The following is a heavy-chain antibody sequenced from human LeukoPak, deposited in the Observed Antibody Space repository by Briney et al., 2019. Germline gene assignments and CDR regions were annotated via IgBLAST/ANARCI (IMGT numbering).Heavy chain of an antibody. D-gene: IGHD3-16*01. CDR2: ISYDGSNK. CDR3: ARVGY. Sequence: GGSLRLSCAASGFTFSSYAMHWVRQAPGKGLEWVAVISYDGSNKYYADSVKGRFTISRDNSKNTLYLQMNSLRAEDTAVYYCARVGYWGQGTMVTVSS. CDR1: GFTFSSYA. J-gene: IGHJ3*01. V-gene: IGHV3-30*14.